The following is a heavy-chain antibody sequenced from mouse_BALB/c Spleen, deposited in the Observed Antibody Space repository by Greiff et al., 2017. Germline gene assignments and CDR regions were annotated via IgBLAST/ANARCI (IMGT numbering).Heavy chain of an antibody. CDR2: IYPGDGDT. V-gene: IGHV1-80*01. J-gene: IGHJ4*01. CDR1: GYAFSSYW. CDR3: ARYYYGDYYAMDY. Sequence: VQRVESGAELVRPGSSVKISCKASGYAFSSYWMNWVKQRPGQGLEWIGQIYPGDGDTNYNGKFKGKATLTADKSSSTAYMQLSSLTSEDSAVYFCARYYYGDYYAMDYWGQGTSVTVSS. D-gene: IGHD1-1*01.